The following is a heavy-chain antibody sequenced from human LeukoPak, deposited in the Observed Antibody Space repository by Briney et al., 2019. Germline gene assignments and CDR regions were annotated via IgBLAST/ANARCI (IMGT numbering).Heavy chain of an antibody. Sequence: GGSLRLSCAPSGLTFSSYSMNWVRQAPRKGLEWVSSISISSSYIYYADSVKGRFTISRDNAKNSLYLQMNSLRAEDTAVYYCAREPYSSSSPPNKIYYFDCWGQGTLVTVSS. J-gene: IGHJ4*02. CDR2: ISISSSYI. V-gene: IGHV3-21*01. CDR3: AREPYSSSSPPNKIYYFDC. CDR1: GLTFSSYS. D-gene: IGHD6-6*01.